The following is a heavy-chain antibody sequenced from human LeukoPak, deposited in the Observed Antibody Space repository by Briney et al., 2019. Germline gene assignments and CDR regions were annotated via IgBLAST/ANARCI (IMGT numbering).Heavy chain of an antibody. Sequence: ASVKVSCKASGGTFSSYAISWVRQAPGQGLEWMGRIIPILGIANYAQKFQGRVTITADTSTSTAYMDMSSLRSEDTAVYYCGRVHGSGSYALVLDSWGQGTLVTVSS. CDR2: IIPILGIA. D-gene: IGHD3-10*01. CDR3: GRVHGSGSYALVLDS. V-gene: IGHV1-69*04. J-gene: IGHJ4*02. CDR1: GGTFSSYA.